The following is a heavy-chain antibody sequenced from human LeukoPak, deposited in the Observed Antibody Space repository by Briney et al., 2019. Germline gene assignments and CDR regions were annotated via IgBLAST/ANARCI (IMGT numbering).Heavy chain of an antibody. CDR3: ARLVSVTSSVGTTVINGWDY. CDR2: FYYSGIP. V-gene: IGHV4-59*05. Sequence: SETLSLTCTVSGGSISSYYWSWIRQPPGKGLEWIRGFYYSGIPYYNPSLKSRVTISLDTSKNQFSLKLSPLTAAVTAVYFCARLVSVTSSVGTTVINGWDYWGQGTLVTVSS. J-gene: IGHJ4*02. D-gene: IGHD4-17*01. CDR1: GGSISSYY.